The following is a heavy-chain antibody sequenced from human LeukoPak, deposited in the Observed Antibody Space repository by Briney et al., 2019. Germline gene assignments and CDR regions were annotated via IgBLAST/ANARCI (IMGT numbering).Heavy chain of an antibody. Sequence: GGSLRLSCAASGFTFSSYSMDWVRQAPGKGLEWVSYISSSSSTIYYADSVKGRFTISRDNAENSLYLQMSSLRAEDTAVYYCARAQGDHNCFDTWGQGTLVTVSS. CDR1: GFTFSSYS. V-gene: IGHV3-48*04. CDR3: ARAQGDHNCFDT. D-gene: IGHD2-21*02. CDR2: ISSSSSTI. J-gene: IGHJ5*02.